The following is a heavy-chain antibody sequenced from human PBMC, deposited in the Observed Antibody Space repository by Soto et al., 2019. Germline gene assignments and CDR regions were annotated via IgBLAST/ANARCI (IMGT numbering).Heavy chain of an antibody. CDR1: GYRFTNFW. V-gene: IGHV5-51*01. CDR2: IYPGDSDT. CDR3: AKTYSGESNAAFVI. J-gene: IGHJ3*02. D-gene: IGHD1-26*01. Sequence: PGESLKISCTGSGYRFTNFWIGWVRQMPGKGLEWMGIIYPGDSDTTYGPSFEGQVTFSADRSTSTAYLEWSSLRASDTAMYYCAKTYSGESNAAFVIWGPGTLLNVSS.